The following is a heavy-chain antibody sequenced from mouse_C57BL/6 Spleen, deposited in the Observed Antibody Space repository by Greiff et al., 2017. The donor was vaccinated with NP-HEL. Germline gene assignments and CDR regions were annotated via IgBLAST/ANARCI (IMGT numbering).Heavy chain of an antibody. CDR1: GYAFTNYL. CDR2: INPGSGGT. V-gene: IGHV1-54*01. D-gene: IGHD2-4*01. CDR3: ARGDDYDVGYAMDY. Sequence: QVQLQQSGAELVRPGTSVKVSCKASGYAFTNYLIEWVKQRPGQGLEWIGVINPGSGGTNYNEKFKGKATLTADKSSSTAYMQLSSLTSEDSEVYFCARGDDYDVGYAMDYWGQGTSVTVSS. J-gene: IGHJ4*01.